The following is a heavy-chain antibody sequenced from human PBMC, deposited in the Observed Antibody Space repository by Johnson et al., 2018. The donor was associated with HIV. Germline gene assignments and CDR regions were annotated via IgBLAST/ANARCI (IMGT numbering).Heavy chain of an antibody. D-gene: IGHD1-26*01. CDR2: ISYDGSNK. Sequence: QVQLVESGGGVVQPGRSLRLSCAASGFTFSSYAMHWVRQAPGKGLEWVAVISYDGSNKYYADSVKGRFTISGDNSKNTLYLQMNSLRAEDTAVYYCARDYREANAFDIWGQGTMVTVSS. CDR1: GFTFSSYA. J-gene: IGHJ3*02. V-gene: IGHV3-30-3*01. CDR3: ARDYREANAFDI.